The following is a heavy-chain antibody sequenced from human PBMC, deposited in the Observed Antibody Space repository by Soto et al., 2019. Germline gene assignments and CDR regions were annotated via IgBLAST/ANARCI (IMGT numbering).Heavy chain of an antibody. J-gene: IGHJ4*02. CDR2: ISYDGGNK. V-gene: IGHV3-30*18. CDR1: GFTFSSYG. CDR3: AKDARRRSPIPAAGYFDY. Sequence: PGGSLILSCAASGFTFSSYGMHWVRQAPGKGLEWVAVISYDGGNKYYADSVKGRFTISRDNSKNTLYLQMNSLRAEDTAVYYCAKDARRRSPIPAAGYFDYWGQGTLATVSS. D-gene: IGHD6-13*01.